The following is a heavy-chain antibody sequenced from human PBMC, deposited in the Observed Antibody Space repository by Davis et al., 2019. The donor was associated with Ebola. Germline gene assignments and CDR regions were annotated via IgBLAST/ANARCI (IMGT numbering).Heavy chain of an antibody. J-gene: IGHJ4*02. CDR3: ARPHAIFGVD. CDR1: GYTFTSYG. D-gene: IGHD3-3*01. Sequence: ASVKVSCKASGYTFTSYGISWVRQAPGQGLEWMGWINAGNGNTKYSQKFQGRVTITRDTSASTAYMELSSLRSEDTAVYYCARPHAIFGVDWGQGTLVTVSS. V-gene: IGHV1-3*01. CDR2: INAGNGNT.